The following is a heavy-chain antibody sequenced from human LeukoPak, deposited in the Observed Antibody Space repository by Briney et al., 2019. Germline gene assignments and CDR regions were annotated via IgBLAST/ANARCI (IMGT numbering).Heavy chain of an antibody. CDR1: GGSISSYY. J-gene: IGHJ4*02. Sequence: SETLSLTCTVSGGSISSYYWSWIRQPPGKGREWVGYIYYSGSTNYNPSLKRRVTISVATSKTQSSLKLSSVTAADTAVYYCARGPQYYDFWSGARMFDYWGQGTLVTVSS. CDR3: ARGPQYYDFWSGARMFDY. CDR2: IYYSGST. V-gene: IGHV4-59*08. D-gene: IGHD3-3*01.